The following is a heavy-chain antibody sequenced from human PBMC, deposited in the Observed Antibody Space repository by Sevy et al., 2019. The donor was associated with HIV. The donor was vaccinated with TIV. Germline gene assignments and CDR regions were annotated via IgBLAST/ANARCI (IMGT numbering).Heavy chain of an antibody. Sequence: GGSLRLSCAASGFTFDDYAMHWVRQATGKDLEWVSGISWNSGSIGYADSVKGRFTIFRENAKNSLYLQMNSLRAEDTALYYCAKDWDLGTDYYDSRGAMVAWGQGTLVTVSS. CDR2: ISWNSGSI. J-gene: IGHJ5*02. CDR1: GFTFDDYA. CDR3: AKDWDLGTDYYDSRGAMVA. V-gene: IGHV3-9*01. D-gene: IGHD3-22*01.